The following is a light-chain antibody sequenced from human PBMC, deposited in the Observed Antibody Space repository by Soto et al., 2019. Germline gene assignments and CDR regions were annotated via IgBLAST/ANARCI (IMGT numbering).Light chain of an antibody. V-gene: IGLV1-44*01. Sequence: QSVLTQPPSASGTPGQGVTISCSGSSSDIGSNTVNWYQQLPGTAPKLLIYFNNQRPSGVPDRFSGSKSGTSASLAISGLQSEDEADYYCAAWDDSLNGLYVFGSGTKLTVL. CDR2: FNN. CDR3: AAWDDSLNGLYV. J-gene: IGLJ1*01. CDR1: SSDIGSNT.